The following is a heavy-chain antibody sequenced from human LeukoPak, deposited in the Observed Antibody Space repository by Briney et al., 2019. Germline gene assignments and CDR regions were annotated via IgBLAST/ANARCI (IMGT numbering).Heavy chain of an antibody. J-gene: IGHJ4*02. Sequence: GGSLRLSCAASGFTFSSYTMNWVRQAPGKGLEWVSSISSSSNYIYYADSVKGRFTISRDNAKNSLYLQMNSLRAEDTAVYYCATAGYSNGWYYFDYWGQGTLVTVSS. D-gene: IGHD6-19*01. V-gene: IGHV3-21*01. CDR1: GFTFSSYT. CDR2: ISSSSNYI. CDR3: ATAGYSNGWYYFDY.